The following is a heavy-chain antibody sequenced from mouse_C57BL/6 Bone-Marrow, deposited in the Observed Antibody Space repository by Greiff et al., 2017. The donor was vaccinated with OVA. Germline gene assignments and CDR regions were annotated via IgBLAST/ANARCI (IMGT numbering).Heavy chain of an antibody. V-gene: IGHV1-19*01. D-gene: IGHD2-5*01. CDR1: GYTFTDYY. CDR3: AREAYSNLFAY. J-gene: IGHJ3*01. CDR2: INPYNGGT. Sequence: VQLQQSGPVLVKPGASVKMSCKASGYTFTDYYMNWVKQSHGKSLEWIGVINPYNGGTSYNQKFKGKATLTVDKSSSTAYMELNSLTSEDSAVYYCAREAYSNLFAYWGQGTLVTVSA.